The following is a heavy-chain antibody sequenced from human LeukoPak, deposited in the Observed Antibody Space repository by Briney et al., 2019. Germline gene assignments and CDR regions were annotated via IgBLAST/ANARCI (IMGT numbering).Heavy chain of an antibody. CDR3: AKKGMLRGVIYPFDL. D-gene: IGHD3-10*01. V-gene: IGHV3-23*01. CDR2: ISGSGGST. CDR1: GFTFSAFA. J-gene: IGHJ3*01. Sequence: QSGASLRLSCAASGFTFSAFALSGVRQAPGEGLEWVSAISGSGGSTDSADSVKGRFTISRDNFKNTLYLQMNSLRAEDTAVYYCAKKGMLRGVIYPFDLWGQGTMVTVSS.